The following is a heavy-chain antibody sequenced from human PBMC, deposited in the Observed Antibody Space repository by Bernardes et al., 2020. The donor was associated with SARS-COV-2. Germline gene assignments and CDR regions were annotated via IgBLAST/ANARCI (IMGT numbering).Heavy chain of an antibody. J-gene: IGHJ4*02. CDR3: ARTGSMLEATKYYFDR. CDR1: GGSINDYY. CDR2: VYYSVIT. D-gene: IGHD5-12*01. V-gene: IGHV4-59*01. Sequence: LSLTCTVSGGSINDYYCSWIRQPPGKPLEWLGYVYYSVITTYTPSLESRLSISVDTSQKQFSLKLSSLTAADTAVYYCARTGSMLEATKYYFDRWDQGTLVTVSS.